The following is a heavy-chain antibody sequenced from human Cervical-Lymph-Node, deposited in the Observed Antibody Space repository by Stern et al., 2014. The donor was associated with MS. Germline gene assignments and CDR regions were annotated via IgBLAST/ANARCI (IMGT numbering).Heavy chain of an antibody. CDR3: ARDPHRRDGYNFDY. CDR2: ITRTGTTM. D-gene: IGHD5-24*01. Sequence: MHLVESGGGLVKPGGSLRLSCETSGFTFSGFYMNWIRQAPGQGLEWVSYITRTGTTMYYAAFVKGRFTISWANAKNLIFLHMNSLRAEDTAVYYCARDPHRRDGYNFDYWGQGALVTVSS. CDR1: GFTFSGFY. V-gene: IGHV3-11*01. J-gene: IGHJ4*02.